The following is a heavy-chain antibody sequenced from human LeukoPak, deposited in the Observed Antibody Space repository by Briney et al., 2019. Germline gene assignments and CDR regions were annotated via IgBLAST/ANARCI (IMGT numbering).Heavy chain of an antibody. CDR1: GGTFSSYA. Sequence: XCKAXGGTFSSYAISWVRQAPGQGLEWMGRIIPIFGTANYAQKFQGRVTITTDESTSTAYMELSSLRSEDTAVYYCARLGTPGFDYWGQGTLVTVSS. CDR2: IIPIFGTA. J-gene: IGHJ4*02. CDR3: ARLGTPGFDY. V-gene: IGHV1-69*05.